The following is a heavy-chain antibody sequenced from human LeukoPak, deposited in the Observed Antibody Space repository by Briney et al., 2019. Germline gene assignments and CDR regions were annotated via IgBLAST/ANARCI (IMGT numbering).Heavy chain of an antibody. V-gene: IGHV3-11*04. Sequence: GGSLRLSCAASGFTFSDYYMSWIRQAPGKGLEWVSYISTSGSTIYYADSLKGRFTISRDNAKNSLYLQMNSLRAEDTAVYYCAKDRDYDILTGDNYFDYWGQGTLVTVSS. CDR2: ISTSGSTI. CDR3: AKDRDYDILTGDNYFDY. CDR1: GFTFSDYY. D-gene: IGHD3-9*01. J-gene: IGHJ4*02.